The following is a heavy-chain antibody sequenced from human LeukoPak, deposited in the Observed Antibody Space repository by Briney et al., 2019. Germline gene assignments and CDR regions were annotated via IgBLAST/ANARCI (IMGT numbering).Heavy chain of an antibody. CDR1: GFTVSSDY. CDR3: ARTLRTDWFFDL. CDR2: IYSGGST. Sequence: PGGSLRLSCAASGFTVSSDYMSWVRQAPGKGLEWVSVIYSGGSTYYADSVKGRFTISRDNSKNTLYLQMNSLRAEDTAVYYCARTLRTDWFFDLWGRGTLVTVSS. V-gene: IGHV3-66*01. J-gene: IGHJ2*01.